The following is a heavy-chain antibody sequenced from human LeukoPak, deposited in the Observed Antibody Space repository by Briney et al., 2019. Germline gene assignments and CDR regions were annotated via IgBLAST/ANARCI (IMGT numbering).Heavy chain of an antibody. CDR1: GFAFVRST. J-gene: IGHJ4*02. CDR3: AAGMDV. Sequence: GASVKVSCKASGFAFVRSTVEWVRQARGQRLEWIGWIVVGSGNTKYAQKLQERLTITRDMSTGTVFMELSSLRSEDTAVYYCAAGMDVWGQGTLVTVSS. D-gene: IGHD6-13*01. CDR2: IVVGSGNT. V-gene: IGHV1-58*01.